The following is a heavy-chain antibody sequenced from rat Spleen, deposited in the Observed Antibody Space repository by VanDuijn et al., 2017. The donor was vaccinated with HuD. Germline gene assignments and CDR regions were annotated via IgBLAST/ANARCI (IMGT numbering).Heavy chain of an antibody. V-gene: IGHV5-17*01. D-gene: IGHD1-11*01. J-gene: IGHJ3*01. CDR2: IIYDGSST. CDR1: GFTFSDYA. Sequence: EVQLVESGGGLVQPGRSLKLSCAASGFTFSDYAMAWVRQAPKKGLEWVATIIYDGSSTYYRDSVKGRFTISRDNAKSTLYLQMDSLRSEDTATYYCARGLRRVSPWFAYWGQGTLVTVSS. CDR3: ARGLRRVSPWFAY.